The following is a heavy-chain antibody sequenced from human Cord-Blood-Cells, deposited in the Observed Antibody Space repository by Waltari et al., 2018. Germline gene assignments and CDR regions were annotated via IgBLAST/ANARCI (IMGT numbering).Heavy chain of an antibody. CDR2: IYTSGST. D-gene: IGHD6-13*01. CDR1: GGSISGYY. V-gene: IGHV4-4*07. J-gene: IGHJ5*02. CDR3: ARMGIAAAGTGWFDP. Sequence: QVQLQESGAGLVKPSETLSLTCTVTGGSISGYYWSWIRQPAGKGLEWIGRIYTSGSTNYNPSLKSRVTMSVDTSKNQFSLKLSSVTAADTAVYYCARMGIAAAGTGWFDPWGQGTLVTVSS.